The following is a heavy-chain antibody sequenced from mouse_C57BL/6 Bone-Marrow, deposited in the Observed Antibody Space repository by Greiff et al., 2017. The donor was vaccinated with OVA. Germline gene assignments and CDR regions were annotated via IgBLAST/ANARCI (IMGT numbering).Heavy chain of an antibody. V-gene: IGHV1-39*01. Sequence: EVQGVESGPELVKPGASVKISCKASGYSFTDYNMNWVKQSNGKSLEWIGVINPNYGTTSYNQKFKGKATLTVDQSSSTAYMQLNSLTSEDSAVYYCAREGNYGSSYFYWYFDVWGTGTTVTVSS. CDR2: INPNYGTT. CDR1: GYSFTDYN. D-gene: IGHD1-1*01. J-gene: IGHJ1*03. CDR3: AREGNYGSSYFYWYFDV.